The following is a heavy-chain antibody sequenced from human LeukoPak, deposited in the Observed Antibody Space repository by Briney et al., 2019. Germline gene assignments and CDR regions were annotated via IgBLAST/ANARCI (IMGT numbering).Heavy chain of an antibody. D-gene: IGHD3-10*01. CDR1: GFTFSSYS. V-gene: IGHV3-48*01. J-gene: IGHJ4*02. CDR2: ISSSSSTI. Sequence: GGSLRLSCAASGFTFSSYSMNWVRQAPGKGLEWVSYISSSSSTIYYADSVKGRFTISRDNAKNSLYLQMNSLRAEDTAVYYCARVVDYYGSGDFDYWGQGTLVTVSS. CDR3: ARVVDYYGSGDFDY.